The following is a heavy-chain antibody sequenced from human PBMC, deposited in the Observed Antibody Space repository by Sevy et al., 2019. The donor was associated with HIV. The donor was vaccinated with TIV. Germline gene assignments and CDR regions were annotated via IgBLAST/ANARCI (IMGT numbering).Heavy chain of an antibody. V-gene: IGHV3-30-3*01. CDR3: SRDQHDYGGNVRTGWFDP. D-gene: IGHD4-17*01. CDR1: GFTFSSYA. Sequence: LSLTCAASGFTFSSYAMHWVRQAPGKGLEWVAAISFDGSNHYYADSVKGRFTISRDNSRNTLYLQMNNLSRGDTAVFYCSRDQHDYGGNVRTGWFDPWGQGILVTVSS. CDR2: ISFDGSNH. J-gene: IGHJ5*01.